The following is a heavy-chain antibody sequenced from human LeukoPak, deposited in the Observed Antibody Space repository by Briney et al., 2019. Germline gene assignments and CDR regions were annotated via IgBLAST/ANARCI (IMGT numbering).Heavy chain of an antibody. D-gene: IGHD3-22*01. J-gene: IGHJ4*02. CDR3: AKDGYSKPAVVIYFDY. V-gene: IGHV3-30*18. Sequence: GGSLRLSCEVSGFTFSSYGMHWARQAPGKGLEWVAVISYDGRDKYYADSVKGRFTISRDNSKNTLYLQMNSLRAEDTAVYYCAKDGYSKPAVVIYFDYWGQGTLVTVSS. CDR1: GFTFSSYG. CDR2: ISYDGRDK.